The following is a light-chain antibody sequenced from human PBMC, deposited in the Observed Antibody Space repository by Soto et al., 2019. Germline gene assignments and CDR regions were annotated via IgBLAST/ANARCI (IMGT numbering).Light chain of an antibody. J-gene: IGLJ1*01. Sequence: QSALTQPASVSGSPGQSITISCTGTSSDVGGYNYVSWYQQHPGKAPKLMIYDVSNRPSGVSNRFSGSKSGNTASLTISGVQAEDEDDYYCSSDTSSSLDVFGTGTKLTVL. V-gene: IGLV2-14*01. CDR1: SSDVGGYNY. CDR2: DVS. CDR3: SSDTSSSLDV.